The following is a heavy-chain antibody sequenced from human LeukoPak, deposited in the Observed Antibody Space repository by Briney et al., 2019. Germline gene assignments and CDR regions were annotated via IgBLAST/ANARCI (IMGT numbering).Heavy chain of an antibody. CDR3: ARYYYDSSGYYYWMFDY. J-gene: IGHJ4*02. D-gene: IGHD3-22*01. CDR2: IKQDGSEK. V-gene: IGHV3-7*03. Sequence: GGSLRLSCAASGFTFSSYWMSWVRQAPGKGLEWVANIKQDGSEKYYVDSVKGRFTISRDNAKNSLYLQMNSLRAEDTALYYCARYYYDSSGYYYWMFDYWGQGTLVTVSS. CDR1: GFTFSSYW.